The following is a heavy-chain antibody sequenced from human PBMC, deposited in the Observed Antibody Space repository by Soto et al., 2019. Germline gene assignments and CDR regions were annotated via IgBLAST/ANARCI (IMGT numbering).Heavy chain of an antibody. CDR2: INPKRRGT. Sequence: GASVKVSCKASGYTFTDFFIHWVPPAPGDGCEWMGWINPKRRGTNYAQKFQGRVTMTRDTSNSTAYMELRDLRSDDTAVYYCARVTLKAGNWFDPWGQGTLVTVSS. CDR1: GYTFTDFF. D-gene: IGHD1-1*01. J-gene: IGHJ5*02. CDR3: ARVTLKAGNWFDP. V-gene: IGHV1-2*02.